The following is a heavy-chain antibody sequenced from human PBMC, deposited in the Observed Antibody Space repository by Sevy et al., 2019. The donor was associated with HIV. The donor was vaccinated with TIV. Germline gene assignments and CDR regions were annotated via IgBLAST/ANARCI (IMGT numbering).Heavy chain of an antibody. CDR3: ARDSRYCSGGSCGNAGYFDL. J-gene: IGHJ2*01. CDR1: GFTVSSNY. V-gene: IGHV3-53*01. Sequence: GGSLRLSCAASGFTVSSNYMSWVRQAPGKGLEWVSVIYSGGSTYYADSVKRRLTISRDNSKNTLYLQMNSLRAEDTAVDYCARDSRYCSGGSCGNAGYFDLWGRGTLVTVSS. CDR2: IYSGGST. D-gene: IGHD2-15*01.